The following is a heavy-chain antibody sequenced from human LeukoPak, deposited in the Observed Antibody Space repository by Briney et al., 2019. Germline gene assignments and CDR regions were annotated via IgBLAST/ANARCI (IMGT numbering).Heavy chain of an antibody. CDR1: GSSFNRRG. CDR2: ISPRSETI. J-gene: IGHJ6*03. CDR3: ARIDGPTVFTYYMDL. Sequence: GESLRLSCATSGSSFNRRGMNWVRQPPGKGLEWVSYISPRSETIFYAESVQGRFAVSRDDAKGSLYLQMHTLRVEDTAVYYCARIDGPTVFTYYMDLWGKGTTVTVAS. D-gene: IGHD3-16*01. V-gene: IGHV3-48*04.